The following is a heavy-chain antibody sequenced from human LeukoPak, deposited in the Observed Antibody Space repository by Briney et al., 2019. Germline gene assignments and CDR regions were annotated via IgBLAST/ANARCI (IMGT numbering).Heavy chain of an antibody. J-gene: IGHJ4*02. V-gene: IGHV4-39*01. CDR3: ARHRIAAADFDY. Sequence: SETLSLTCTVSGGSISSSSYYWGWIRQPPGKGLEWIGSIYYSGSTYYNPSLKSRVTISVDTSKSQFSLKLSSVTAADTAVYYCARHRIAAADFDYWGQGTLVTVSS. CDR1: GGSISSSSYY. CDR2: IYYSGST. D-gene: IGHD6-13*01.